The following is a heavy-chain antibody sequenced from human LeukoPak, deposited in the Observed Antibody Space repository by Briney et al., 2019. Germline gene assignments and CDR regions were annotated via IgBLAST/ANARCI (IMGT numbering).Heavy chain of an antibody. Sequence: GGSLRLSCAASGFTFSSYAMSWVRQAPGKGLEWVSAISGSGGSTYYADSVKDRFTISRDDSKNTLYLQMNSLRAEDTAVYYCAKDRGIVGASKPFDYWGQGTLVTVSS. CDR2: ISGSGGST. J-gene: IGHJ4*02. CDR1: GFTFSSYA. CDR3: AKDRGIVGASKPFDY. V-gene: IGHV3-23*01. D-gene: IGHD1-26*01.